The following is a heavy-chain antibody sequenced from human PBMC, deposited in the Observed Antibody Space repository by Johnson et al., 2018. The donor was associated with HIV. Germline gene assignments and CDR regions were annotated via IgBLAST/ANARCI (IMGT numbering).Heavy chain of an antibody. Sequence: QMQLVESGGGLVKPGGSQILSCAASGFIFSDYYMTWIRQAPGKGLEWVSYIRSSGSTIYYADSVKGRFTISRDNAKNSLYLQMNSLRAEDTAVYYCAREGEPDGFDIWGQGTMVTVSS. CDR2: IRSSGSTI. J-gene: IGHJ3*02. V-gene: IGHV3-11*04. CDR1: GFIFSDYY. CDR3: AREGEPDGFDI. D-gene: IGHD3-16*01.